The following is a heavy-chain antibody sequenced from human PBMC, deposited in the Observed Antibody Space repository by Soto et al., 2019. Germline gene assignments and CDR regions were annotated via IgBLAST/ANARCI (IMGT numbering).Heavy chain of an antibody. CDR2: LYTGGTT. J-gene: IGHJ4*02. Sequence: LRLSCAASGFSVTGNHMTWVRQAPGKGLEWVSSLYTGGTTYYADSVQGRFTISRDSSKNTLFLQMDRLRVEDSAVYYCARDLATVGKGFDSWGPGTLVTVSS. D-gene: IGHD5-12*01. CDR1: GFSVTGNH. V-gene: IGHV3-53*01. CDR3: ARDLATVGKGFDS.